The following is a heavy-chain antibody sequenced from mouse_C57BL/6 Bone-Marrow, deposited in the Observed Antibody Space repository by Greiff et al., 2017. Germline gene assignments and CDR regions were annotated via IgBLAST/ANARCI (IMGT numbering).Heavy chain of an antibody. CDR2: IYPGSGST. D-gene: IGHD2-5*01. CDR1: GYTFTSYW. Sequence: QVQLQQPGAELVKPGASVKMSCKASGYTFTSYWITWVKQRTGQGLEWIGDIYPGSGSTNYNEKFKSKATLTVDTSSSKAYMQLSSLTSEDSAVYYCARPYYSNYWYFDVWGTGTTVTVSS. J-gene: IGHJ1*03. V-gene: IGHV1-55*01. CDR3: ARPYYSNYWYFDV.